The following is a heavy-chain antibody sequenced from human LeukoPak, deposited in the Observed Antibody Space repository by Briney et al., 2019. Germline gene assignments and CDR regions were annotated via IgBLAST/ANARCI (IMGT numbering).Heavy chain of an antibody. CDR2: INHSGST. D-gene: IGHD2-15*01. CDR1: GGSFSGYY. CDR3: ARAIHCSGGSCYSFWFDP. Sequence: SETLTLTCAVYGGSFSGYYWSWIRQPPGKELEWIGEINHSGSTNYNPSLKSRVTISVDTSKNQFSLKLSSVTAADTAVYYCARAIHCSGGSCYSFWFDPWGQGTLVTVSS. J-gene: IGHJ5*02. V-gene: IGHV4-34*01.